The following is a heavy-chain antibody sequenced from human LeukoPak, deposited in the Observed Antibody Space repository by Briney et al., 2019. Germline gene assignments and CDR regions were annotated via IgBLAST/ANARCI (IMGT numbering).Heavy chain of an antibody. CDR3: ASTHHYYGSGSYYNRDWFDP. Sequence: ASVTVSCKASGYTFTSYAMNWVRQAPGQGLEWMGWINTNTGNPTYAQGFTGRFVFSLDTSVSTAYLQISSLKAEDTAVYYCASTHHYYGSGSYYNRDWFDPWGQGTLVTVSS. CDR2: INTNTGNP. J-gene: IGHJ5*02. V-gene: IGHV7-4-1*02. D-gene: IGHD3-10*01. CDR1: GYTFTSYA.